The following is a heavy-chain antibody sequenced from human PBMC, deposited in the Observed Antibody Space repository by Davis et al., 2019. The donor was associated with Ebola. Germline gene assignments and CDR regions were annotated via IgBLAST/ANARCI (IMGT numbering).Heavy chain of an antibody. CDR3: ARLRGSCHRAFYYYGMDV. V-gene: IGHV4-39*01. Sequence: MPSETLSLTCTVSGGSISSSSYYWGWIRQPPGKGLEWIGSIYYSGSTYYNPSLKSRVTISVDTSKNQFSLKLSSVTAADTAVYYCARLRGSCHRAFYYYGMDVWGQGTTVTVSS. J-gene: IGHJ6*02. CDR2: IYYSGST. CDR1: GGSISSSSYY. D-gene: IGHD2-15*01.